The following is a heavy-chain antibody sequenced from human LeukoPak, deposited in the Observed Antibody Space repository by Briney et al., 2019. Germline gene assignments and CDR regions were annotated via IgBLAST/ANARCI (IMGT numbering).Heavy chain of an antibody. Sequence: AISGSGGSTYYADSVKGRFTISRDNSKNTLYLQMNSLRAEDTAVYYCAKDRRHLEWFRGMDVWGQGTTVTVSS. V-gene: IGHV3-23*01. CDR2: ISGSGGST. CDR3: AKDRRHLEWFRGMDV. J-gene: IGHJ6*02. D-gene: IGHD3-3*01.